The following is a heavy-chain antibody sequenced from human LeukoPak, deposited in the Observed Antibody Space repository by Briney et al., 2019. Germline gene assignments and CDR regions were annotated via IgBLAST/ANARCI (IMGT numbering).Heavy chain of an antibody. D-gene: IGHD3-10*01. CDR2: INHSGST. CDR3: ARGRITMVRGVTTTYYFDY. J-gene: IGHJ4*02. CDR1: GGSFSGYY. Sequence: SETLSLTCAVYGGSFSGYYWSWIRQPPGKGLEWIGEINHSGSTNYNPSLKSRVTISVDTSKNQFSLKLSSVTATDTAVYYCARGRITMVRGVTTTYYFDYWGQGTLVTVSS. V-gene: IGHV4-34*01.